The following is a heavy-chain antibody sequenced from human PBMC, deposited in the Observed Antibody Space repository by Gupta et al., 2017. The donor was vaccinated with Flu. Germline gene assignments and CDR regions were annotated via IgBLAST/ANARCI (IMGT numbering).Heavy chain of an antibody. V-gene: IGHV3-21*01. D-gene: IGHD5-18*01. CDR1: GFTFSSYS. CDR3: ERGVDTAMIFDY. Sequence: EVQLVESGGGLVKPGGSLRLSCAASGFTFSSYSMNWVRQAPGKGLEWVSSISSSSSYIYYADSVKGRVTISRDNAKNSLYLQMNSLRAEDTAVYYCERGVDTAMIFDYWGQGTLVTVSS. J-gene: IGHJ4*02. CDR2: ISSSSSYI.